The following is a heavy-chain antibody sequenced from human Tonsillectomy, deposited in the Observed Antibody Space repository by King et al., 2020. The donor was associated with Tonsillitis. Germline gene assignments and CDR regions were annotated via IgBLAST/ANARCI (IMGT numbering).Heavy chain of an antibody. V-gene: IGHV1-18*04. D-gene: IGHD3-22*01. Sequence: QLVQSGAEVKKPGASVKVSCKASGYTFTRYGISWVRQAPGQGLEWMGWISAYNGNTNYAQKLKGRVTMTTDTSTSTAYMELRSLRSDDTAVYFCSRDQDDIGVYYFFDYWGQGTLVTVSS. J-gene: IGHJ4*02. CDR3: SRDQDDIGVYYFFDY. CDR2: ISAYNGNT. CDR1: GYTFTRYG.